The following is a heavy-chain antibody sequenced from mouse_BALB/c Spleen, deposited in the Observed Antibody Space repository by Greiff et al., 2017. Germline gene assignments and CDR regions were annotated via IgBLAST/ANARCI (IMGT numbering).Heavy chain of an antibody. J-gene: IGHJ1*01. D-gene: IGHD2-4*01. CDR1: GYTFTSYV. V-gene: IGHV1-14*01. Sequence: EVQRVESGPELVKPGASVKMSCKASGYTFTSYVMHWVKQKPGQGLEWIGYINPYNDGTKYNEKFKGKATLTSDKSSSTAYMELSSLTSEDSAVYYCAGRGDYYRYFDVWGAGTMVTVSS. CDR3: AGRGDYYRYFDV. CDR2: INPYNDGT.